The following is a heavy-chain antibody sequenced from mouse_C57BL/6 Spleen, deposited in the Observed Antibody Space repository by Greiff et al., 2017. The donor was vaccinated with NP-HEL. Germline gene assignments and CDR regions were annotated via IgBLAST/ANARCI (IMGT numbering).Heavy chain of an antibody. CDR2: INPNNGGT. D-gene: IGHD1-1*01. J-gene: IGHJ2*01. CDR1: GYTFTDYN. V-gene: IGHV1-22*01. Sequence: VQLQQSGPELVKPGASVKMSCKASGYTFTDYNMHWVKQSHGKSLEWIGYINPNNGGTSYNQKFKGKATLTVNKSSSTAYMELRILTSEDSAVYYCASSTVVADYWGQGTTLTVSS. CDR3: ASSTVVADY.